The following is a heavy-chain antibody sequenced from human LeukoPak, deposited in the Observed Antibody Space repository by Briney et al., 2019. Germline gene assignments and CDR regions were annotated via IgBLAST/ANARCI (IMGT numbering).Heavy chain of an antibody. Sequence: GGSLRLSCAACGFTFSDYAMHWVRQAPGKGLEWVAVISYDGSNKYYTDSVKGRFTISRDNSKNTLYLQMNSLRAEDTAVYYCARNQRGGDNDYWGQGTLVTVSS. CDR1: GFTFSDYA. D-gene: IGHD2-21*02. J-gene: IGHJ4*02. CDR2: ISYDGSNK. V-gene: IGHV3-30*04. CDR3: ARNQRGGDNDY.